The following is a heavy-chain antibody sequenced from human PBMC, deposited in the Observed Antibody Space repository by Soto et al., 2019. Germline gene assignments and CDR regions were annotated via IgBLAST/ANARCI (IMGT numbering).Heavy chain of an antibody. CDR3: AREGDTAMGTFDY. J-gene: IGHJ4*02. D-gene: IGHD5-18*01. CDR2: INHSGST. V-gene: IGHV4-34*01. Sequence: QVQLQQWGAGLLKPSETLSLTCAVYGGSFSGYYWSWIRQPPGKGLEWIGEINHSGSTNYNPSLKRRVTISVDTSKNQFSLKLSSVTAADTAVYYCAREGDTAMGTFDYWGQGTLVTVSS. CDR1: GGSFSGYY.